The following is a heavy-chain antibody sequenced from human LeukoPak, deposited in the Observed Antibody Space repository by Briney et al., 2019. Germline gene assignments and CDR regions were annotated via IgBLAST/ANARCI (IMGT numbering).Heavy chain of an antibody. Sequence: GASVKVSCKASGGTFSSYAISWVRQAPGQGLEWMGGIIPIFGTANYAQKFQGRVTITADESTSTAYMELRSLRSDDTAVYYCARDTYGYFDYWGQGTLVTVSS. CDR3: ARDTYGYFDY. CDR1: GGTFSSYA. J-gene: IGHJ4*02. V-gene: IGHV1-69*01. D-gene: IGHD3-10*01. CDR2: IIPIFGTA.